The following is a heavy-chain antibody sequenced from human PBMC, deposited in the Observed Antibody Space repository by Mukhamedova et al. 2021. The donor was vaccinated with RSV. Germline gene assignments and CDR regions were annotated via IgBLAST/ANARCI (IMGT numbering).Heavy chain of an antibody. Sequence: EWIGRIYTSGSTNYNPSLKSRVTISLYTSKNQFSLKLSSVTAADTAVYYCAREAGGWYINPEVWSYYFDYWGQGPLVTVPS. J-gene: IGHJ4*02. V-gene: IGHV4-61*02. CDR3: AREAGGWYINPEVWSYYFDY. CDR2: IYTSGST. D-gene: IGHD6-19*01.